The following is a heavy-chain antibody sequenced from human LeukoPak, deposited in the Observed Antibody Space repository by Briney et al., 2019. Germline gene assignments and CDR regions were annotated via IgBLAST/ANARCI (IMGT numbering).Heavy chain of an antibody. CDR2: ISYDGSNK. V-gene: IGHV3-30*04. CDR3: ARDGDIVATISRLDY. Sequence: PGRSLRLSCAASGFTFSSYAMHWVRQAPGKGLEWVAVISYDGSNKYYADSVKGRFTISRDNSKNTLYLQMNSLRAEDTAVYYCARDGDIVATISRLDYWGQGTLVTVSS. J-gene: IGHJ4*02. CDR1: GFTFSSYA. D-gene: IGHD5-12*01.